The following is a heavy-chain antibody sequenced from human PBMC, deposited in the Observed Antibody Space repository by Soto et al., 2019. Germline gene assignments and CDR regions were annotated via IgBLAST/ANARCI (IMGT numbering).Heavy chain of an antibody. CDR3: AKDQTFVGYYVGSGSDPPPPPPDD. D-gene: IGHD3-10*01. CDR1: GFTFSSYA. V-gene: IGHV3-23*01. J-gene: IGHJ4*02. Sequence: GGSLRLSCAASGFTFSSYAMSWVRQAPGKGLEWVSAISGSGGSTYYADSVKGRFTISRDNSKNTLYLQMNSLRAEDTAVYYCAKDQTFVGYYVGSGSDPPPPPPDDWGQGTLVTVSS. CDR2: ISGSGGST.